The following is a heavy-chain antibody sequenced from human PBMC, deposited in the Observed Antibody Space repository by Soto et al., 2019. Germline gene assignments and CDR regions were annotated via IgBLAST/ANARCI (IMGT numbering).Heavy chain of an antibody. CDR1: GFTFSSYV. V-gene: IGHV3-23*01. Sequence: GGSLRLSCAASGFTFSSYVMSWVRQAPGKGLEWVSTISAGGSSTYYADSVKGRFTISRDNSKNTLYLQMNSLRPEDTVVYYCAKEGALGLYYFDYWGQGTLVTVSS. CDR3: AKEGALGLYYFDY. D-gene: IGHD3-10*01. J-gene: IGHJ4*02. CDR2: ISAGGSST.